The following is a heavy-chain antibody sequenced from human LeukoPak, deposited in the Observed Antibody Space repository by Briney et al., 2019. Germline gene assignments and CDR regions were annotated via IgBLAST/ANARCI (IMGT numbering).Heavy chain of an antibody. CDR2: IYYSGST. CDR1: GGSISSHY. CDR3: ATLRDGYNYGIDY. D-gene: IGHD5-24*01. V-gene: IGHV4-59*11. Sequence: SETLSLTCTVSGGSISSHYWSWIRQPPGKGLEWIGYIYYSGSTNYNPSLKSRVTISVDTSKSQFSLKLSSVTAADTAVYYCATLRDGYNYGIDYWGQGTLVTVSS. J-gene: IGHJ4*02.